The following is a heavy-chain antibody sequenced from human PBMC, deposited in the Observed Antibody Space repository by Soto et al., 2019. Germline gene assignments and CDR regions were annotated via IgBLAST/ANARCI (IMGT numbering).Heavy chain of an antibody. J-gene: IGHJ3*02. D-gene: IGHD3-3*01. CDR2: IRSKAYGGTT. CDR1: GFTFGDSA. CDR3: TRGILHYDFWSGYYAPDAFDI. V-gene: IGHV3-49*03. Sequence: SLRLSCTASGFTFGDSAMSWFRQAPGKGLEWVGFIRSKAYGGTTEYAASVKGRFTISRDDSKSIAYLQMNSLKTEDTAVYYCTRGILHYDFWSGYYAPDAFDIWGQGTMVTVSS.